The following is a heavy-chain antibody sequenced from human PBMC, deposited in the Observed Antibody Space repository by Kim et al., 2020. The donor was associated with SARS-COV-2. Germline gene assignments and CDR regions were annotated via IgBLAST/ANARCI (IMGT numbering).Heavy chain of an antibody. D-gene: IGHD3-3*01. J-gene: IGHJ3*02. Sequence: GGSLRLSCAASGFTFSSYWMHWVRQAPGKGLVWVSRINSDGSSTSYADSVKGRFTISRDNAKNTLYLQMNSLRAEDTAVYYCARGSITIFGVVDAFDIWGQGTMVTVSS. CDR2: INSDGSST. CDR3: ARGSITIFGVVDAFDI. CDR1: GFTFSSYW. V-gene: IGHV3-74*01.